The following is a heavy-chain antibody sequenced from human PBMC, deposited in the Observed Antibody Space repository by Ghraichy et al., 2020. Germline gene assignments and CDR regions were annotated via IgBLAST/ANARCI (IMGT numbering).Heavy chain of an antibody. D-gene: IGHD6-19*01. CDR1: GYTFTDYY. J-gene: IGHJ4*02. CDR3: ARVAGTYSNGHFDY. Sequence: ASVKVSCKASGYTFTDYYMYWVRQAPGQRLECMGVIKPSGTSTSYAQKFQGRVTMTRDTSTSTLHMELSSLRSEDTAVYYCARVAGTYSNGHFDYWGQGTQVTVSS. V-gene: IGHV1-46*01. CDR2: IKPSGTST.